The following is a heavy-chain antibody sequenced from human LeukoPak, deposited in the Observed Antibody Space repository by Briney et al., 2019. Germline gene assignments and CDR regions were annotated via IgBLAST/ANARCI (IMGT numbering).Heavy chain of an antibody. J-gene: IGHJ5*02. Sequence: GGSLRLSCAASGFTFSSYAMSWVRQAPGKGLEWVSAISGSGGSTYYADSVKGRFTISRDNSKNTLYLQMNSLRAEDTAVYYCAKDSSEKYYYGSENWFDPWGQGTLVTVSS. V-gene: IGHV3-23*01. CDR3: AKDSSEKYYYGSENWFDP. CDR2: ISGSGGST. D-gene: IGHD3-10*01. CDR1: GFTFSSYA.